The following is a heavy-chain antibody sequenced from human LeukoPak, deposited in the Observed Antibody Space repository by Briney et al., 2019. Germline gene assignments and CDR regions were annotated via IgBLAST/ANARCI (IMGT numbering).Heavy chain of an antibody. J-gene: IGHJ4*02. CDR2: ISSSSSYI. CDR3: AREASSIAARPDY. CDR1: GFTFSSYS. D-gene: IGHD6-6*01. V-gene: IGHV3-21*01. Sequence: GGSLRLSCAASGFTFSSYSMNWVRQAPGKGLEWVSAISSSSSYIYYADSVEGRFTISRDNAKNSLYLQMNSLRAEDTAVYYCAREASSIAARPDYWGQGTLVTVPS.